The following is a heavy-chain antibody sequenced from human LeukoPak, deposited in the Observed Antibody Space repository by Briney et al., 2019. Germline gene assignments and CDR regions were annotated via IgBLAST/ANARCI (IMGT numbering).Heavy chain of an antibody. CDR2: SSAYNGNT. D-gene: IGHD2-2*01. CDR3: ARDEVVPAELYGDYFDY. V-gene: IGHV1-18*01. J-gene: IGHJ4*02. Sequence: ASVKVSCKASGYTFTSYGISWVRQAPGQGLEWMGWSSAYNGNTNYAQKLQGRVTMTTDTSTSTAYMELRSLRSDDTAVYYCARDEVVPAELYGDYFDYWGQGTLVTVSS. CDR1: GYTFTSYG.